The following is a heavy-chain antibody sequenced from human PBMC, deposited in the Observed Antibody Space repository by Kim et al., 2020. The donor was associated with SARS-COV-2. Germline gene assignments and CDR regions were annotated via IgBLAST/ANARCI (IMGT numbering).Heavy chain of an antibody. V-gene: IGHV1-46*01. Sequence: ASVKVSCKASGYIFSSYYIHWVRQAPGQGLEWMGLINPSDGSTDYAQKFHGRVTMTRDTPAYTVYMELSSLRSEDTSLYYCAGSGGTTWLVTQNWFDPWGQGTLVTVSS. CDR3: AGSGGTTWLVTQNWFDP. D-gene: IGHD6-19*01. J-gene: IGHJ5*02. CDR2: INPSDGST. CDR1: GYIFSSYY.